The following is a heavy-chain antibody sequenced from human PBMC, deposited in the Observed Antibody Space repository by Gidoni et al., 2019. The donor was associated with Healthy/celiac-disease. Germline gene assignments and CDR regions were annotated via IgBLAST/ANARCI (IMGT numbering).Heavy chain of an antibody. CDR1: GNTFTGSY. CDR3: ARGSFTVTTEGY. J-gene: IGHJ4*02. CDR2: INPNSGST. D-gene: IGHD4-17*01. Sequence: HVQLAQSGAEAKKPGASVKVSCKASGNTFTGSYMHWVRQAPGHGLEWMGWINPNSGSTNYAQKFQGRSTMARDKSVITAYMELSRLGSDGTAVYYCARGSFTVTTEGYWGQGTLVTGSS. V-gene: IGHV1-2*02.